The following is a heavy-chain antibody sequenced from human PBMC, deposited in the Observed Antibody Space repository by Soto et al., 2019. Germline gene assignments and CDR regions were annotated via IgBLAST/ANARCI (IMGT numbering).Heavy chain of an antibody. D-gene: IGHD3-9*01. J-gene: IGHJ6*02. CDR3: ASSSIYGMDV. V-gene: IGHV4-30-4*01. Sequence: QVQLQESGPGLVKPSQTLSLTCSVSGGSISSGYYYWSWMRQPPGKGLEWIGNIYYSGNNYYNPSLKRRIIISIDTSKTQLSLKVGSVTAADTAVYYCASSSIYGMDVWGQGTTVTVSS. CDR1: GGSISSGYYY. CDR2: IYYSGNN.